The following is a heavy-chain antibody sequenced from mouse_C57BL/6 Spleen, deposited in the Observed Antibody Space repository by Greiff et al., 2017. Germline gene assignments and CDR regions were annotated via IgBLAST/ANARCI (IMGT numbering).Heavy chain of an antibody. CDR2: INYDGSST. J-gene: IGHJ4*01. V-gene: IGHV5-16*01. D-gene: IGHD5-1*01. CDR3: ARGCTMDY. Sequence: EVLLVESEGGLVQPGSSMKLSCTASGFTFSDYYMAWVRQVPEKGLEWVANINYDGSSTYYLDSLKSRFIISRDNAKNILYLQMSSLKSEDTATYYCARGCTMDYWGQGTSVTVSS. CDR1: GFTFSDYY.